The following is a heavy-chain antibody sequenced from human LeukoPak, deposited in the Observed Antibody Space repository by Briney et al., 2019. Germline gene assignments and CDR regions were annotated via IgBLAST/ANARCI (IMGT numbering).Heavy chain of an antibody. D-gene: IGHD5-24*01. CDR2: IRQDGSEK. CDR3: ARYGDGYNWEPFDS. CDR1: GFSFSTYW. J-gene: IGHJ4*02. V-gene: IGHV3-7*01. Sequence: QTGGSLRLSCEASGFSFSTYWMSWARQAPGKGLEWVANIRQDGSEKYYVESVKGRFTISRDNTKNSLYVQMNSLRAEDTAVYYCARYGDGYNWEPFDSWGQGTLVTVSS.